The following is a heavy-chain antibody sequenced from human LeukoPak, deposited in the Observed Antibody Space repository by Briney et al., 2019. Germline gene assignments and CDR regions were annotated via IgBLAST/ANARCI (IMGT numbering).Heavy chain of an antibody. CDR1: GYSFTGHY. D-gene: IGHD3-16*02. J-gene: IGHJ4*02. CDR3: ARDDTFDYVWGSYRYLDY. CDR2: INPKSGGT. V-gene: IGHV1-2*02. Sequence: ASVKVSCKASGYSFTGHYMHWVRQAPGQGLEWMGWINPKSGGTNYAQKFQGRVTMTRDTSISTAYMDMSSLRSDDTAVYYCARDDTFDYVWGSYRYLDYWGQGTLVTVSS.